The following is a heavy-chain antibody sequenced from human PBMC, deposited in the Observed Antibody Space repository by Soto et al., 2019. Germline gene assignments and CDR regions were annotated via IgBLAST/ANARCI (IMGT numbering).Heavy chain of an antibody. J-gene: IGHJ4*02. CDR2: ISSSGST. Sequence: QVQLQESGPGLVKPSETLSLTCTLSGVSISNYYWNWIRQPPGKGLEWMGNISSSGSTNYHSSLKGRVTISVDTYKNPLDLRLRSVTAADTAVYSCARGQWLEQWSYYFDYWGQGILVTVSS. D-gene: IGHD6-19*01. CDR1: GVSISNYY. V-gene: IGHV4-59*01. CDR3: ARGQWLEQWSYYFDY.